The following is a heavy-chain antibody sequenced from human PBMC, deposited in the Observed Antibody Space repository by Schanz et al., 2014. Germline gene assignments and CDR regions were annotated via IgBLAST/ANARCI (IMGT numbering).Heavy chain of an antibody. V-gene: IGHV1-2*02. Sequence: QVQLVQSGAEVKEPGASVKLSCKSSGYTFTDYYMQWVRQAPGQGLEWMGWINPNTGGTNYAQKFQGRLTLTRDTSISTAYMELTSLKPDDTAVYFCSRVDLTGHYWGQGTLVTVSS. D-gene: IGHD3-16*01. J-gene: IGHJ4*02. CDR3: SRVDLTGHY. CDR1: GYTFTDYY. CDR2: INPNTGGT.